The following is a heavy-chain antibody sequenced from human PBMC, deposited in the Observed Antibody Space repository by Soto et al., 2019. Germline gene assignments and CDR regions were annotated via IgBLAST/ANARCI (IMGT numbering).Heavy chain of an antibody. J-gene: IGHJ5*02. CDR3: ARHFSGYYGSGSYFGWFDP. Sequence: SGPTLVNPTQTLTLTCTFSGFSLSTSGVGVGWIRQPPGKALEWLALIDWDDDKNYSTSLKTRLTISKDTSKNQVVLTMTNMDPVDTATYYCARHFSGYYGSGSYFGWFDPWGQGTLVTVSS. CDR2: IDWDDDK. D-gene: IGHD3-10*01. CDR1: GFSLSTSGVG. V-gene: IGHV2-70*01.